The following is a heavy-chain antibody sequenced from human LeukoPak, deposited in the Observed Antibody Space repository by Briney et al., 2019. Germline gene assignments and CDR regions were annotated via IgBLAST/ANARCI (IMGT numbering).Heavy chain of an antibody. V-gene: IGHV3-33*01. Sequence: GGSLRLSCAASGFTLSSYGMHWVRQAPGKGLEWVAVIWYDGNNKYYADSVKGRFTISRDNSKNTLYVQMNSLRAEDTAVYYCARDRGSGWSCFDYWGQGTLVTVSS. CDR3: ARDRGSGWSCFDY. D-gene: IGHD6-19*01. CDR2: IWYDGNNK. J-gene: IGHJ4*02. CDR1: GFTLSSYG.